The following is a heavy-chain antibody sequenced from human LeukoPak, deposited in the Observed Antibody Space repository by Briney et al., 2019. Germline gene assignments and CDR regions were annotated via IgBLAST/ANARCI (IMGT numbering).Heavy chain of an antibody. CDR3: ARGGGRHYYGSGSYY. V-gene: IGHV5-51*01. D-gene: IGHD3-10*01. CDR1: GYSFTSYW. J-gene: IGHJ4*02. CDR2: IHPGDSDT. Sequence: GESLKISCKDSGYSFTSYWIGWVRQMPGKGPGWMGIIHPGDSDTRYSPSFQGQVTISADKSISTAYLQWSSLKASDTAMYYCARGGGRHYYGSGSYYWGQGTLVTVSS.